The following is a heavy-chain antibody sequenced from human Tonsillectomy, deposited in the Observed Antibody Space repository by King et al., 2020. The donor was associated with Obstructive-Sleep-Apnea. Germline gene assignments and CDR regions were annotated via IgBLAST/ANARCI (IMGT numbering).Heavy chain of an antibody. D-gene: IGHD4-17*01. CDR3: ARVLSHGAYDISNWYFDL. V-gene: IGHV3-74*01. CDR2: IYSDGSST. CDR1: GFTFSSYW. Sequence: VQLVESGGGLVQPGGSLRLSCAASGFTFSSYWMHWVRQAPGKGLVWVSRIYSDGSSTTYADSVKGRFTISRDNAKNTLYLQMNSLRAADTAVYFCARVLSHGAYDISNWYFDLWGRGTLVTVSS. J-gene: IGHJ2*01.